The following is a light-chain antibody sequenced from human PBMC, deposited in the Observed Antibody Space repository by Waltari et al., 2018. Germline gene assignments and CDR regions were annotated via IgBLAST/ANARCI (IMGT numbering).Light chain of an antibody. CDR1: SSDVGSYKL. V-gene: IGLV2-23*01. Sequence: QSALTPPASVSGSPGQSITISCPGTSSDVGSYKLVSWYQQSPGQAPKLMILSDRCPGSKSDNTAAPTTSGLQAEDEADYYCCSYAPGNTYVVGTGTQVTVL. CDR3: CSYAPGNTYV. J-gene: IGLJ1*01.